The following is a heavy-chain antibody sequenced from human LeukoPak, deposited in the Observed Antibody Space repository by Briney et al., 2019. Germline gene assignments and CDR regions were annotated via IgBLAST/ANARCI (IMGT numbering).Heavy chain of an antibody. V-gene: IGHV1-2*04. J-gene: IGHJ4*02. CDR3: ARESFYSTCLDY. Sequence: GASVKVSCTASGYTFTGYYMHWVRQAPGQGLEWMGWINPNSGGTNYAQKFQGWVTMTRDTSISTAYMELSRLRSDDTAVYYCARESFYSTCLDYWGQGTLVTVSS. D-gene: IGHD6-13*01. CDR2: INPNSGGT. CDR1: GYTFTGYY.